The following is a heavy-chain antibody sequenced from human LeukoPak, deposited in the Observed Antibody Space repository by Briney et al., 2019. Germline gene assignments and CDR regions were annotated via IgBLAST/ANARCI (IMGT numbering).Heavy chain of an antibody. Sequence: GGSLRLSCAASGFTFDDYAMHWVRQAPGKGLEWVSGISWNSGSIGYADSVKGRFTISRDNAKNSLYLQMNSLRAEDTALYYCAKGIVGYYGSGSPMDVWGKGTTVTISS. J-gene: IGHJ6*03. D-gene: IGHD3-10*01. CDR3: AKGIVGYYGSGSPMDV. CDR1: GFTFDDYA. V-gene: IGHV3-9*01. CDR2: ISWNSGSI.